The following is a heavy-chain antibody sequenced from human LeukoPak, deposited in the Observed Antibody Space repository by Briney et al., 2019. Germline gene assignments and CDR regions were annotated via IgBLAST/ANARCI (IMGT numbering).Heavy chain of an antibody. CDR1: GFTVSANY. D-gene: IGHD3-22*01. J-gene: IGHJ4*02. CDR3: VRDRRHDDSTGYYYVGFDS. V-gene: IGHV3-53*01. CDR2: IYSSGHT. Sequence: PGGSLRLSCAASGFTVSANYMNWVRQAPGKGLEWVSVIYSSGHTYYADSVKDRFTISRANSKNTLYLQMNSLRADDTAVYYCVRDRRHDDSTGYYYVGFDSWGQGTLVTVSS.